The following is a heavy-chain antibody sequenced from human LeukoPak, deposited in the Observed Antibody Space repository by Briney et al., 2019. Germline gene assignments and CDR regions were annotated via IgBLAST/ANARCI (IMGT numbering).Heavy chain of an antibody. CDR1: GYTFTTYA. J-gene: IGHJ4*02. V-gene: IGHV1-18*01. Sequence: ASVKVSCKASGYTFTTYAMNWVRQAPGQGLDWMGWISAYNGNTYYAQKLQGRVTMTTDTSTSTAYMELRSLRSDDTAVYYCAREGRIAAAGGLDYWGQGTLVTVSS. CDR3: AREGRIAAAGGLDY. D-gene: IGHD6-13*01. CDR2: ISAYNGNT.